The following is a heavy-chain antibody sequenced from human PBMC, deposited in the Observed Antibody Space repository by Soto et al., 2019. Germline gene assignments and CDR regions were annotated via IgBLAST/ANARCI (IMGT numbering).Heavy chain of an antibody. CDR2: IYYSGST. CDR1: GGSISSYY. J-gene: IGHJ6*03. Sequence: SETLSLTCTVSGGSISSYYWSWIRQPPGKGLEWIGYIYYSGSTNYNPSLKSRVTISVDTSKNQFSLKLSSVTAADTAVYYCARGSPSNYGQYYYYMDVWGKGTTVTVSS. V-gene: IGHV4-59*08. D-gene: IGHD4-4*01. CDR3: ARGSPSNYGQYYYYMDV.